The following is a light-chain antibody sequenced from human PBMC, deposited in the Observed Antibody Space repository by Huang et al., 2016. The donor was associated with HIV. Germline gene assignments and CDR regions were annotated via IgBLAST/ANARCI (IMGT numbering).Light chain of an antibody. V-gene: IGKV1-5*03. CDR1: QSVSDW. Sequence: IQMTQSPSTLSASVGDRVTITCRASQSVSDWLAWYQQKPGKAPDLLSYKASNVEDGVPLRFSGTGYGTEFTLISSSVQSDDSATYYCQQYSSYSSWTFGQGTRLQIK. J-gene: IGKJ2*02. CDR3: QQYSSYSSWT. CDR2: KAS.